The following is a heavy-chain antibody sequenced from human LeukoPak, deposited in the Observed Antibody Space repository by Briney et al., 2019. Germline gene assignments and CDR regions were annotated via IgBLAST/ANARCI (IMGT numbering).Heavy chain of an antibody. Sequence: PSETLSLTCAVYGGSFSVYYWSWIRQPPGKGLEWIGEINHSGSTNYNPSLKSRVTISVDTSKNQFSLKLSSVTAADTAVYYCAIRLGYCTNGVCSLFDYWGQGTLVTVSS. V-gene: IGHV4-34*01. CDR1: GGSFSVYY. J-gene: IGHJ4*02. CDR3: AIRLGYCTNGVCSLFDY. D-gene: IGHD2-8*01. CDR2: INHSGST.